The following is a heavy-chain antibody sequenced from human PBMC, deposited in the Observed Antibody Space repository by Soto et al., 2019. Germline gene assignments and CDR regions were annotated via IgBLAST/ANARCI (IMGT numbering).Heavy chain of an antibody. D-gene: IGHD2-15*01. CDR2: ISAYNGNT. CDR3: ARDWLPGCSGGSCYFDY. Sequence: ASVKVSCKASGYTFTSYGISWVRQAPGQGLEWMGWISAYNGNTNYAQKLQGRVTMTTGTSTSTAYMELRSLRSDDTAVYYCARDWLPGCSGGSCYFDYWGQGTLVTVSS. J-gene: IGHJ4*02. CDR1: GYTFTSYG. V-gene: IGHV1-18*01.